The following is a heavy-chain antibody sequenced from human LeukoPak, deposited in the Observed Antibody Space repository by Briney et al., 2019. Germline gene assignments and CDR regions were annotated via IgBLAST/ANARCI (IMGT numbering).Heavy chain of an antibody. J-gene: IGHJ4*02. D-gene: IGHD4-11*01. CDR3: AKDSYSKGDY. CDR1: GFTFSSYE. CDR2: ISSGGGAI. Sequence: GGSLRLSCAASGFTFSSYEMNWVRQAPGKGLEWVSYISSGGGAIYYADSVRGRFTISRDNAKNSLYLQMNSLRAEDTAVYYCAKDSYSKGDYWGQGTLVTVSS. V-gene: IGHV3-48*03.